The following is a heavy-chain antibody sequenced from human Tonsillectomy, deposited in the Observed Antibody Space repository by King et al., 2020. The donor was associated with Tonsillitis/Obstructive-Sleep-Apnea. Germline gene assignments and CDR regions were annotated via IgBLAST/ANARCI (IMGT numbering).Heavy chain of an antibody. V-gene: IGHV3-21*01. D-gene: IGHD3-10*01. CDR2: ISSSSSYI. J-gene: IGHJ6*03. CDR1: GFTFSSYS. Sequence: EVQLVESGGGLVKPGGSLRLSCAASGFTFSSYSMNWVRQAPGKGLEWVSSISSSSSYIYYADSVKGRFTISRDKAKNSLYLQMNSLRAEETAVYYCARDGERDYGSGSYYIIYYYYYMDVWGKGTTVTVSS. CDR3: ARDGERDYGSGSYYIIYYYYYMDV.